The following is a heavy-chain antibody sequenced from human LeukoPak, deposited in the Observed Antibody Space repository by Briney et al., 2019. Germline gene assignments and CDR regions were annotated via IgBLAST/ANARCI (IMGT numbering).Heavy chain of an antibody. Sequence: GGALRLSCAASGFTFSRYAMSWVRQAPGKGLEWVSGISGSGGSTYYADSVKGRFTISRDNSKNTLYLQMNSLRAEDTAVYYCAKDSRYYDSSGTPANDYWGQGTLVTVSS. V-gene: IGHV3-23*01. J-gene: IGHJ4*02. CDR2: ISGSGGST. CDR1: GFTFSRYA. D-gene: IGHD3-22*01. CDR3: AKDSRYYDSSGTPANDY.